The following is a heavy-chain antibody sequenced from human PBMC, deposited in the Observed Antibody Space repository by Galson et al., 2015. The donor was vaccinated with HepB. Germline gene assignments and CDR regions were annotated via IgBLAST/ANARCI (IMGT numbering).Heavy chain of an antibody. CDR1: GFTFSSYS. D-gene: IGHD6-19*01. CDR3: AKVPGPGSGWRGDY. Sequence: SLRLSCAASGFTFSSYSMNWVRQAPGKGLEWVSYISSSSSTIYYADSVKGRFTISRDNSKNTLYLQMNSLRAEDTAVYYCAKVPGPGSGWRGDYWGQGTLVTVSS. J-gene: IGHJ4*02. V-gene: IGHV3-48*01. CDR2: ISSSSSTI.